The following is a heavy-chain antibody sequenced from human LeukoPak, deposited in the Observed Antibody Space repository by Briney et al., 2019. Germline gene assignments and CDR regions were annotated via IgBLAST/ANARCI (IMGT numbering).Heavy chain of an antibody. V-gene: IGHV1-69*01. J-gene: IGHJ6*04. Sequence: SVKVSCTASGGTFSIYAISWVRQAPGQGLEWMGGIIPIFGTANYAQKFQGRVTITADESTSTAYMELSSLRSEDTAVYYCARYKGYCSSTSCCWNYGMDVWGKGTTVTVSS. CDR3: ARYKGYCSSTSCCWNYGMDV. CDR1: GGTFSIYA. CDR2: IIPIFGTA. D-gene: IGHD2-2*01.